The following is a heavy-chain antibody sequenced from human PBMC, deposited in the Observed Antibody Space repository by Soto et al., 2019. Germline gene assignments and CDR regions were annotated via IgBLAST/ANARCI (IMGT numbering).Heavy chain of an antibody. Sequence: PSETLSLTCTVSGASIITDNYFWVWIRQSPRRGLELIASISYSGRTYDNPSLQSRVTISIDASKNQFSLKLTSVTTAVTAVYYCARRRPSDYGGNHHPYYFDRWGQGALVTVSS. CDR3: ARRRPSDYGGNHHPYYFDR. V-gene: IGHV4-39*01. CDR1: GASIITDNYF. CDR2: ISYSGRT. J-gene: IGHJ4*02. D-gene: IGHD4-17*01.